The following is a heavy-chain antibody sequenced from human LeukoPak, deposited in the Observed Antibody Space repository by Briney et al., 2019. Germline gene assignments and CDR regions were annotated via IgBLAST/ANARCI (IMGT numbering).Heavy chain of an antibody. CDR2: IYHSGST. CDR1: GYSISSGYY. V-gene: IGHV4-38-2*02. Sequence: NSSETLSLTCTVSGYSISSGYYWGWIRQPPGKGLEWIGSIYHSGSTYYNPSLKSRVTISVDTSKNQFSLKLSSVTAADTAVYYCARDLRGGSTVSPYEEWELVGAPCWGQGTLVTVSS. D-gene: IGHD1-26*01. J-gene: IGHJ4*02. CDR3: ARDLRGGSTVSPYEEWELVGAPC.